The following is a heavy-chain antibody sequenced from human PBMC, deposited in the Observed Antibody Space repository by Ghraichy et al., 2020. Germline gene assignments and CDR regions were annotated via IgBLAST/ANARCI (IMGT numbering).Heavy chain of an antibody. D-gene: IGHD3-3*01. Sequence: SETLSLTCTVSGGSISSSSYYWGWIRQPPGKGLEWIGSIYYSGSTYYNPSLKSRVTISVDTSKNQFSLKLSSVTAADTAVYYCARSRRITIFGVVTREKNWFDPWGQGTLVTVSS. V-gene: IGHV4-39*01. CDR1: GGSISSSSYY. CDR3: ARSRRITIFGVVTREKNWFDP. J-gene: IGHJ5*02. CDR2: IYYSGST.